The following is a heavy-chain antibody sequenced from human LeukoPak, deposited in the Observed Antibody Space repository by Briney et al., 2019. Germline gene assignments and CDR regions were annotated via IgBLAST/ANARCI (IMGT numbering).Heavy chain of an antibody. J-gene: IGHJ4*02. CDR2: VNLQGSI. Sequence: SETLSLTCGVSGGSITNTNYWTWVRQPQGKGLEWIGEVNLQGSINYNPSLMGRVAISVDTSENHISLQLTSVTAADTAVYYCAREGGPYRPLDYSGQGTLVTVSS. CDR3: AREGGPYRPLDY. CDR1: GGSITNTNY. V-gene: IGHV4-4*02.